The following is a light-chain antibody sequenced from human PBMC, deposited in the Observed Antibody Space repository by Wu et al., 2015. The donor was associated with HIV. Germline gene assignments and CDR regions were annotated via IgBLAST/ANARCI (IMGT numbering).Light chain of an antibody. Sequence: DIVMTQSPTTLSVSPGERATLYCRASQSVNSNLAWYQKKPGQAPRLLISGASTRATDIPARFSGSGSGTEFTLTISSLQSEDFAAYYCQQYNNWLSFGPGTKVEIK. CDR1: QSVNSN. J-gene: IGKJ2*01. CDR2: GAS. V-gene: IGKV3-15*01. CDR3: QQYNNWLS.